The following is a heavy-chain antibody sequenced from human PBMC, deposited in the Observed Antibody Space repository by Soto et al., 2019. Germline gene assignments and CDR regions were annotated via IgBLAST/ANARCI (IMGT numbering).Heavy chain of an antibody. CDR2: IYHSGST. V-gene: IGHV4-39*07. CDR3: ARYYYDSSGYYYEDNWFDP. CDR1: GGSISSSSYY. J-gene: IGHJ5*02. D-gene: IGHD3-22*01. Sequence: PSETLSLTCTVSGGSISSSSYYWGWIRQPPGKGLEWIGSIYHSGSTYYNPSLKSRVTISVDTSKNQFSLKLSSVTAADTAVYYCARYYYDSSGYYYEDNWFDPWGQGTLVTVSS.